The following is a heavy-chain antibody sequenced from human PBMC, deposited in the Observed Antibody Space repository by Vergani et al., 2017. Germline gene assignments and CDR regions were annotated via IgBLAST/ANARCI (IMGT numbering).Heavy chain of an antibody. D-gene: IGHD3-9*01. Sequence: QVQVVQSGAEVKKSGASVKVSCKTSGYTFSNYYMNWVRQAPGQGLEWMGIINPSGGHTNYAQKFQGRVTMTRDTSTSTVYMELSSLRSEDTAIYYCARVDYGILTGYRYWGQGTLVTVSA. J-gene: IGHJ4*02. CDR3: ARVDYGILTGYRY. CDR2: INPSGGHT. CDR1: GYTFSNYY. V-gene: IGHV1-46*03.